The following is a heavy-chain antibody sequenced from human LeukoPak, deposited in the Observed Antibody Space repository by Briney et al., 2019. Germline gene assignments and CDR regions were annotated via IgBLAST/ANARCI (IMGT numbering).Heavy chain of an antibody. D-gene: IGHD6-13*01. Sequence: SETLSLTCTVSGGSISSYYWSWIRQPAGKGLEWIGRIYTSGSTNYNPSLKSRVTMSVDTSKNQFSLKLSSVTAADTAVYYCARDLGYSSSWYGMNYFDYWGQGTLVTVSS. CDR1: GGSISSYY. V-gene: IGHV4-4*07. CDR3: ARDLGYSSSWYGMNYFDY. CDR2: IYTSGST. J-gene: IGHJ4*02.